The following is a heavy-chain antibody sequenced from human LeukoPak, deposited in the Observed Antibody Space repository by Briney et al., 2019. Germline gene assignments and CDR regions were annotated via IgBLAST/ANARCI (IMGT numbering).Heavy chain of an antibody. D-gene: IGHD3-22*01. J-gene: IGHJ5*02. CDR1: GGSFSGYY. CDR3: ARASRIVVDGFRNNWFDP. Sequence: PSETLSLTCAVYGGSFSGYYWSWIRQPPGKGLEWIGEINHSGSTNYNLSFKSRVTISVDTSKNQFSLKLSSVTAADTAVYYCARASRIVVDGFRNNWFDPWGQGTLVTVSS. V-gene: IGHV4-34*01. CDR2: INHSGST.